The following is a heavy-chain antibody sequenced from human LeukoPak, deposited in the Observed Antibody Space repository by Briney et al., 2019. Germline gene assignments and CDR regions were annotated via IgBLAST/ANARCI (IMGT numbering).Heavy chain of an antibody. CDR2: IKEDGSQK. CDR1: GFTFSRYR. Sequence: PGGSLRLSCAASGFTFSRYRMTWVRQAPGKGLDWVANIKEDGSQKYYVDSVKGRFTISRDNAKGSLYLQMNSLRAEDTAVYYCARDDRSTRSSFGLDAYDVWGQGTMATVSS. V-gene: IGHV3-7*01. D-gene: IGHD6-6*01. J-gene: IGHJ3*01. CDR3: ARDDRSTRSSFGLDAYDV.